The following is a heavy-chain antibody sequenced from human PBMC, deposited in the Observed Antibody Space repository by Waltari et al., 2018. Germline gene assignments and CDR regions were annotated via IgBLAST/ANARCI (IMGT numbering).Heavy chain of an antibody. CDR1: GFPCGAHY. CDR2: ISSSGSTI. J-gene: IGHJ6*02. CDR3: ARERQQRYYYGMDV. V-gene: IGHV3-11*01. Sequence: QVQLVESGGGLVKPGGSLRPSCAASGFPCGAHYLGWIRQAPGKGLEWVSYISSSGSTIYYADSVKGRFTISRDNAKNSLYLQMNSLRAEDTAVYYCARERQQRYYYGMDVWGQGTTVTVSS. D-gene: IGHD6-13*01.